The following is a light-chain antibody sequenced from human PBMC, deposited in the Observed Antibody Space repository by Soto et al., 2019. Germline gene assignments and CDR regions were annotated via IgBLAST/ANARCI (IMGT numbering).Light chain of an antibody. CDR2: DAS. CDR3: QHSWT. J-gene: IGKJ1*01. Sequence: IQLTQSPSTLSASVGDRFTIICRASQSISTWLAWYQLKPGKAPKLLIYDASTLEGGVPSRFSGIGSGTEFTLTISGLQPDDFATYYCQHSWTFGQGTKVDI. V-gene: IGKV1-5*02. CDR1: QSISTW.